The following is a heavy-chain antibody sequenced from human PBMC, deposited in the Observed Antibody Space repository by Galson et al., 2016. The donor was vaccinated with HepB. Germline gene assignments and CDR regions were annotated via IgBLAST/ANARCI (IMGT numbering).Heavy chain of an antibody. J-gene: IGHJ6*02. V-gene: IGHV1-3*01. CDR1: GYTFSTCA. CDR2: INAGTGDT. D-gene: IGHD2/OR15-2a*01. CDR3: ARVREYPV. Sequence: SVKVSCKASGYTFSTCAIHWVRQAPGQGLEWMGWINAGTGDTRYSQNFQGGVTITRDTSASTAYMELSSLRSEDTAVYYCARVREYPVWGQGTTVTVSS.